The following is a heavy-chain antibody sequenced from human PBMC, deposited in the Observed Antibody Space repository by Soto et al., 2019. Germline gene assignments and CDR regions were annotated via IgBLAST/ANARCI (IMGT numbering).Heavy chain of an antibody. V-gene: IGHV1-8*01. CDR2: MIPNSGNT. J-gene: IGHJ5*02. CDR1: GYTFTSYD. CDR3: ARGNGGSYDWFDP. Sequence: KVSCKASGYTFTSYDINWVRQATGQGLEWMGWMIPNSGNTGYAQKFQGRLTMTRNTSISTAYMELSSLRSEDTAVYYCARGNGGSYDWFDPWGQGTLVTVSS. D-gene: IGHD1-26*01.